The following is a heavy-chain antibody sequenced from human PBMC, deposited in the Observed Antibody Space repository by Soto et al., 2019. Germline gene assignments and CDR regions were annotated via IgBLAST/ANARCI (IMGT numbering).Heavy chain of an antibody. CDR1: GYTFTSYA. CDR3: ARDTGARGDSYDYVWGSYRYSFDY. CDR2: INAGNGNT. D-gene: IGHD3-16*02. V-gene: IGHV1-3*01. J-gene: IGHJ4*02. Sequence: GASVKVSCKASGYTFTSYAMHWVRQAPGQRLEWMGWINAGNGNTKYSQKFQGRVTITRDTSASTAYMELSSLRSEDTAVYYCARDTGARGDSYDYVWGSYRYSFDYWGQGTLVTVSS.